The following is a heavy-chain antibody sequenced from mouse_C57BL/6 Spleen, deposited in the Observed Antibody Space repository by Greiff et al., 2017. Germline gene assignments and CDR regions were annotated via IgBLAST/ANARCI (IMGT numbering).Heavy chain of an antibody. J-gene: IGHJ4*01. CDR2: IHPSDSDT. Sequence: VQLQQSGAELVKPGASVKVSCKASGYTFTSYWMHWVKQRPGQGLEWIGRIHPSDSDTNYNQKFKGKATLTVDKSSSTAYMQLSSLTSEDSAVYYCALLAYYCAMDYWGQGTSVTVSS. CDR1: GYTFTSYW. CDR3: ALLAYYCAMDY. D-gene: IGHD2-10*01. V-gene: IGHV1-74*01.